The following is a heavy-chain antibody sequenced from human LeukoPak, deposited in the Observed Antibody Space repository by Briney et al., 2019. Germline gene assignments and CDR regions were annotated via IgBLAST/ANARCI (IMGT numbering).Heavy chain of an antibody. CDR1: GYTLTELS. CDR2: FDPEDGET. V-gene: IGHV1-24*01. J-gene: IGHJ4*02. Sequence: ASVKVSCKVSGYTLTELSMHWVRQAPGKGLEWMGGFDPEDGETIYAQKFQGRVTMTEDTSTDTAYMELRSLRSEDTTVYYCATGAPGTKPYYFDYWGQGTLVTVSS. CDR3: ATGAPGTKPYYFDY.